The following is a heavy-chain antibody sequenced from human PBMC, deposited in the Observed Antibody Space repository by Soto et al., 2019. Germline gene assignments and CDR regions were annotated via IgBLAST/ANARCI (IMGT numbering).Heavy chain of an antibody. CDR2: INAGNGNT. CDR1: GYTFTSYA. J-gene: IGHJ4*02. D-gene: IGHD3-10*01. V-gene: IGHV1-3*01. Sequence: GASVKVSCKASGYTFTSYAMHWVRQAPGQRLEWMGWINAGNGNTKYSQKFQGRVTITRDTSASTAYMELSSLRSEDTAVYYCARELLWFGEPIFDYWGQGTLVTVSS. CDR3: ARELLWFGEPIFDY.